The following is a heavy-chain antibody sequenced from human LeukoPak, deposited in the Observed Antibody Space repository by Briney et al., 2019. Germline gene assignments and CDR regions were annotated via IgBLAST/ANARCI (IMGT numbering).Heavy chain of an antibody. CDR1: GYTLTELS. CDR3: ATEFPSYYYDSSGPLEY. Sequence: ASVKVSCKVSGYTLTELSMHWVRQAPGKRLEWVGGFDPEDGETIYAQKFQGRVTMTEDTSTDTAYMELGSLRSEDTAVYYCATEFPSYYYDSSGPLEYWGQGTLVTVSS. CDR2: FDPEDGET. J-gene: IGHJ4*02. V-gene: IGHV1-24*01. D-gene: IGHD3-22*01.